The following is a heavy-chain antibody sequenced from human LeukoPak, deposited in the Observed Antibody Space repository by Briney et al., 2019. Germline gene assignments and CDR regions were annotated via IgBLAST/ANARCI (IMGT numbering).Heavy chain of an antibody. CDR2: ISSSSSYI. D-gene: IGHD3-22*01. CDR1: GFTFSSYS. J-gene: IGHJ4*02. Sequence: GGSLRLSCAASGFTFSSYSMNWVRQAPGKGLEWVSSISSSSSYIYYADSVKGRFTISRDNAKNSLYLQMNSLRAEDTAVYYCASVYYDSSGYHGTPLYWGQGTLVTVSS. CDR3: ASVYYDSSGYHGTPLY. V-gene: IGHV3-21*01.